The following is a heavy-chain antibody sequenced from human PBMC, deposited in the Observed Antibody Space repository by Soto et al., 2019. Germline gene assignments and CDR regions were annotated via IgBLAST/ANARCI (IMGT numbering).Heavy chain of an antibody. D-gene: IGHD2-15*01. CDR2: FNASGGST. V-gene: IGHV1-46*03. CDR1: GYTFTSYY. CDR3: ARVYCSGGSCYSIDS. J-gene: IGHJ4*02. Sequence: QVQLVQSGAEVKKPGASVKVSCKASGYTFTSYYMHWVRQAPGQGLEWMGIFNASGGSTYAQKFQGRVTMTRDTSTSTVYMELSSLRSEDTAVYYCARVYCSGGSCYSIDSWGQGTLVTVSS.